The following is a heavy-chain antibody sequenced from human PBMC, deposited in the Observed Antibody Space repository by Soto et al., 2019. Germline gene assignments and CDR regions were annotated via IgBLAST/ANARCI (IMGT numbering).Heavy chain of an antibody. J-gene: IGHJ4*02. CDR1: GFIVTNHY. CDR3: VRGPTDSPLWVLQWAYGDY. D-gene: IGHD6-19*01. CDR2: IYSGGSR. V-gene: IGHV3-53*01. Sequence: EVQLVESGGDLIQPGGSLRLSCAASGFIVTNHYMSWVRQAPGKGLEWVSVIYSGGSRYYADSVKGRFTISRDDTKNTLSLQMNSLRIGDTAVYYCVRGPTDSPLWVLQWAYGDYWGQGTLVTVSS.